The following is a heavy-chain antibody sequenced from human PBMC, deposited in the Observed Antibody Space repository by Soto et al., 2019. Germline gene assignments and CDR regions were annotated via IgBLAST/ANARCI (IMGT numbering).Heavy chain of an antibody. CDR1: GLSLSTSGEA. V-gene: IGHV2-5*02. D-gene: IGHD3-10*02. CDR2: IYWDDDK. J-gene: IGHJ5*02. Sequence: QITLKESGPTLVKPTHTLTLTCTFSGLSLSTSGEAVGWIRQPPGKALEWLALIYWDDDKRYNPTLKTRLTITKDTSKNQVVLTLTNMDPVDTATYDCAHYVSTSPAGWFDPWGQGILVTVSS. CDR3: AHYVSTSPAGWFDP.